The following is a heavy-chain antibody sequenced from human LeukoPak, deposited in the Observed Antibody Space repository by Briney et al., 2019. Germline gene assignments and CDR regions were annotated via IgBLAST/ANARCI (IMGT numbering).Heavy chain of an antibody. CDR2: ISGSGGST. J-gene: IGHJ4*02. Sequence: GGSLRLSCADSGFTFSSYWMSWVRQAPGKGLEWVSAISGSGGSTYYADSVKGRFTISRDNSKNTLYLQMNSLRAEDTAVYYCARKIAAAGMGFDYWGQGTLVTVSS. D-gene: IGHD6-13*01. CDR3: ARKIAAAGMGFDY. V-gene: IGHV3-23*01. CDR1: GFTFSSYW.